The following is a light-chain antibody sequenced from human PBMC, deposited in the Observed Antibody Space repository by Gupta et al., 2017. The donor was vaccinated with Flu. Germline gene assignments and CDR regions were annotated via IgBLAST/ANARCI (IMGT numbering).Light chain of an antibody. Sequence: EIVMTQSPATLSVSPGERATLSCRASQSVSNNLAWYQQKPGQAPRLLIYDASTRATDIPARFSGSGSGTEFTLTISSLQSEDSAVYYCQQNDNWPSFTFGPGTKVDIK. V-gene: IGKV3-15*01. CDR3: QQNDNWPSFT. CDR1: QSVSNN. J-gene: IGKJ3*01. CDR2: DAS.